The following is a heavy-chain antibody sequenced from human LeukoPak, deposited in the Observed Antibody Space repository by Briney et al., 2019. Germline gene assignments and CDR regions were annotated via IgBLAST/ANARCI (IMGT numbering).Heavy chain of an antibody. CDR2: INSDGSST. V-gene: IGHV3-74*01. Sequence: GGSLRLSCAASGFTFSSYWMHWVRQAPGKGLVWVSRINSDGSSTSYADSVKGRFTISRDNAKNTLYLQMNSLRAEDTAVYYCARVQGHPPNGLDIWGQGKMVTVSS. D-gene: IGHD2-8*01. CDR1: GFTFSSYW. J-gene: IGHJ3*02. CDR3: ARVQGHPPNGLDI.